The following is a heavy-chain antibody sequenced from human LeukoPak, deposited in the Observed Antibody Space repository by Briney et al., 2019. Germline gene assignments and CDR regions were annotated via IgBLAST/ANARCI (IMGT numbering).Heavy chain of an antibody. CDR2: IIPIFGTA. CDR1: GGTFSSYA. J-gene: IGHJ4*02. V-gene: IGHV1-69*05. CDR3: ARNPIFDSAFDY. Sequence: SVKVSCKAPGGTFSSYAISWVRQAPGQGLEWMGGIIPIFGTANYAQKFQGRVTITTDESTSTAYMELSSLRSEDTAVYYCARNPIFDSAFDYWGQGTLVTVSS. D-gene: IGHD5/OR15-5a*01.